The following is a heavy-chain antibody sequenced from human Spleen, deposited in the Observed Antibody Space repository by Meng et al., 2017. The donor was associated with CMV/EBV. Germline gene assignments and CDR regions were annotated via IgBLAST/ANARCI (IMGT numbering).Heavy chain of an antibody. D-gene: IGHD6-19*01. V-gene: IGHV3-13*01. Sequence: GESLKISCAASGFTFSSYDMHWVRQATGKGLEWVSAIGTAGDTYYPGSVKGRFTISRENAKNSLYLQMNSLRAEDTAVYYCARVYSSGWYNWFDPWGQGTLVTVSS. CDR3: ARVYSSGWYNWFDP. CDR2: IGTAGDT. J-gene: IGHJ5*02. CDR1: GFTFSSYD.